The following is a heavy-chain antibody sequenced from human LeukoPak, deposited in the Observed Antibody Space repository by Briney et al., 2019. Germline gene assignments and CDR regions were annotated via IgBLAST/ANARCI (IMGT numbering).Heavy chain of an antibody. J-gene: IGHJ3*02. D-gene: IGHD3-10*01. V-gene: IGHV1-18*01. CDR2: ISAYNGNT. CDR3: ARVRVTMVRGVPNDAFDI. Sequence: ASVKVSCKASGYTFTSYGISWVRQAPGQGLEWMGWISAYNGNTNYAQKLQGRVTMTTDTSTSTAYMELRSLRSDDTAVYYCARVRVTMVRGVPNDAFDIWGQGTMVTVSS. CDR1: GYTFTSYG.